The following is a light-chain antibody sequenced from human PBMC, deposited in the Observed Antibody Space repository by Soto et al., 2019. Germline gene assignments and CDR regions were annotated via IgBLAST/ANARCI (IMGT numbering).Light chain of an antibody. V-gene: IGKV3-15*01. Sequence: EIVLTQSPGTLSLSPGERATLFCRASQSVSSSYLAWYQQKPGQAPRLLIYGASIRATGIPARFSGSGSGTEFTLTISSLQSEDLAVYYCQEYNHWHPITFGGGTKVDIK. CDR2: GAS. J-gene: IGKJ4*01. CDR3: QEYNHWHPIT. CDR1: QSVSSSY.